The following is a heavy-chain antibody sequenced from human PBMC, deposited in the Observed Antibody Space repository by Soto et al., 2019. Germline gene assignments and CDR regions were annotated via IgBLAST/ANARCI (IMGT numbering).Heavy chain of an antibody. Sequence: GGSLRLSCTASGFTFSNYAMSWVRQAPGKGLEWVSAITRTDSTYYADSVKGRFTISRDNSRNTLYLQKNSLGAEDAALYYCAKALVGEVGATDYWGQGTLVTVSS. V-gene: IGHV3-23*01. D-gene: IGHD1-26*01. CDR1: GFTFSNYA. CDR3: AKALVGEVGATDY. CDR2: ITRTDST. J-gene: IGHJ4*02.